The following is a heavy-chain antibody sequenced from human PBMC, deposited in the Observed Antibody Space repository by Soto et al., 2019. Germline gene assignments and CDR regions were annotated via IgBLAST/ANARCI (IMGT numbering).Heavy chain of an antibody. CDR2: IDPSDSYT. V-gene: IGHV5-10-1*01. D-gene: IGHD3-10*01. CDR1: VYSFTSYW. Sequence: GESLKIACKGSVYSFTSYWISWVRQMPGKGLEWVGRIDPSDSYTNYSPSFQGHVTISADKSISTAYLQWSSLKASDTAMYYCARQPYGSGSYYGYYYYGMDVWGQGTTVTVSS. CDR3: ARQPYGSGSYYGYYYYGMDV. J-gene: IGHJ6*02.